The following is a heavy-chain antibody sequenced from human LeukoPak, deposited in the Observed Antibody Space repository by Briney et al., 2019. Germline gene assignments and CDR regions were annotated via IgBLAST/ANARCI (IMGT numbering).Heavy chain of an antibody. D-gene: IGHD3-22*01. J-gene: IGHJ4*02. CDR2: IYPDDSNT. CDR1: GYSFTSYW. V-gene: IGHV5-51*01. Sequence: GESLKISCKGSGYSFTSYWIGWVRQMPGKGLEWMGIIYPDDSNTRYSPSFQGQVTFSADKSMSTAYLQWSSLKASDTAMYYCARVYYYDSSGYYDYFDYWGQGTLVTVSS. CDR3: ARVYYYDSSGYYDYFDY.